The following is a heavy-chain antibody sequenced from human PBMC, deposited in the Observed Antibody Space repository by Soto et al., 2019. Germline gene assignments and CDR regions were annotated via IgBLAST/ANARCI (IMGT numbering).Heavy chain of an antibody. Sequence: SETLSLTCPVSGGSVNTAPYHWSWIRQSPRNGLEWIGNIYYTGSTNYNPSFESRVAISLDTSNNQFSLRLTSLTAADTAVYFCARDHHSYYDTSGYYPYFDFWGQGTLVTVSS. V-gene: IGHV4-61*01. J-gene: IGHJ4*02. CDR2: IYYTGST. D-gene: IGHD3-22*01. CDR1: GGSVNTAPYH. CDR3: ARDHHSYYDTSGYYPYFDF.